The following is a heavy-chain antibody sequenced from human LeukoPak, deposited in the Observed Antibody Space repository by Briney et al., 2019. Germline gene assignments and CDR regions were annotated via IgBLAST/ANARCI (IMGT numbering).Heavy chain of an antibody. V-gene: IGHV4-4*07. CDR1: GVSISSYY. J-gene: IGHJ4*02. CDR2: MFTSGST. D-gene: IGHD6-19*01. Sequence: SETLSLTCTVSGVSISSYYWTWIRQSAGKGLEWIGRMFTSGSTKYSPSFESRVTMSGGASKNQFSLRLNSVTAADTAIYYCARIYSRGWSLDSWGPGTLVTVSS. CDR3: ARIYSRGWSLDS.